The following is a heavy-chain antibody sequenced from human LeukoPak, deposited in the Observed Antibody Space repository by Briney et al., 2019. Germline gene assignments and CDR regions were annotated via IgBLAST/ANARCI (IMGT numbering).Heavy chain of an antibody. D-gene: IGHD3-10*01. CDR2: ISSSSSYI. V-gene: IGHV3-21*04. J-gene: IGHJ4*02. CDR3: AAVFTDFDY. CDR1: GFTFSSYS. Sequence: PGGSLRLSCAASGFTFSSYSMNWVRQAPGKGLEWVSSISSSSSYIYYADSVKGRFTISRDNSKNTLYLQMNSLRAEDTAVYYCAAVFTDFDYWGQGTLVTVSS.